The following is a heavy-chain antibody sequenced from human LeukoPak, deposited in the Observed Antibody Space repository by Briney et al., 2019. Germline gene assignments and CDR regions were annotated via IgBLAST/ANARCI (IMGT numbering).Heavy chain of an antibody. V-gene: IGHV3-23*01. J-gene: IGHJ5*02. CDR1: GFTFSSYE. CDR3: AKDGSAVAGTSWFDP. CDR2: ISGSGGST. D-gene: IGHD6-19*01. Sequence: GGSLRLSCAASGFTFSSYEMNWVRQAPGKGLEWVSAISGSGGSTYYADSVKGRFTISRDNSKNTLYLQMNSLRAEDTAVYYCAKDGSAVAGTSWFDPWGQGTLVTVSS.